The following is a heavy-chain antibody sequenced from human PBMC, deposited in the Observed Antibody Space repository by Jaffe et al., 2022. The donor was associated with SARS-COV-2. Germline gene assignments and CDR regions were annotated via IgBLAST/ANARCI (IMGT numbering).Heavy chain of an antibody. CDR3: ARDSYYGSGSYYNGYYYYGMDV. D-gene: IGHD3-10*01. CDR1: GFTFSSYG. Sequence: QVQLVESGGGVVQPGRSLRLSCAASGFTFSSYGMHWVRQAPGKGLEWVAVIWYDGSNKYYADSVKGRFTISRDNSKNTLYLQMNSLRAEDTAVYYCARDSYYGSGSYYNGYYYYGMDVWGQGTTVTVSS. V-gene: IGHV3-33*01. CDR2: IWYDGSNK. J-gene: IGHJ6*02.